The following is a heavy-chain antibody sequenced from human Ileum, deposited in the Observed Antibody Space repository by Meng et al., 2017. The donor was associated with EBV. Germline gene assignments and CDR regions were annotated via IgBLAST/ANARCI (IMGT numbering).Heavy chain of an antibody. Sequence: VLLQESGPGLVKPSETLSLPCAVSGGSISRSDWWSWVRQPPGKGLEWIGETSHSGSTNYSPSLKSRVTISLDKSKNQLSLKLNSVTAADTAVYYCASSDYYRSDYWGQGTLVTVSS. CDR2: TSHSGST. D-gene: IGHD3-22*01. CDR3: ASSDYYRSDY. J-gene: IGHJ4*02. CDR1: GGSISRSDW. V-gene: IGHV4-4*02.